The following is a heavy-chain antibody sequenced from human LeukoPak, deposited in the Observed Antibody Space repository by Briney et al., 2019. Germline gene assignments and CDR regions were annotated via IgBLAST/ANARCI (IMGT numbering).Heavy chain of an antibody. J-gene: IGHJ3*02. CDR1: GGSISGYS. V-gene: IGHV4-30-2*01. CDR3: ARDTLPDNAFDI. Sequence: SETLSLTCTVSGGSISGYSWSWIRQPPGKGLEWIGYIYHSGSTYYNPSLKSRVTISVDRSKDQFSLKLSSVTAADTAVYYCARDTLPDNAFDIWGQGTMVTVSS. CDR2: IYHSGST. D-gene: IGHD1-14*01.